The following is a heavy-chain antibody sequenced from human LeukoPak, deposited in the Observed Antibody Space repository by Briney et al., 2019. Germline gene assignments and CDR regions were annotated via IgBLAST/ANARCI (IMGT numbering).Heavy chain of an antibody. CDR1: WFPPRCYW. CDR2: INSDGSST. J-gene: IGHJ4*02. V-gene: IGHV3-74*01. D-gene: IGHD6-19*01. CDR3: ARTIAVAGTGFDY. Sequence: GGAPGVSFAGPWFPPRCYWMHLGPPTPGEGVGLVSRINSDGSSTSYADSVKGRFTISRDYAKNTLYLQMNSLRAEDTAVYYCARTIAVAGTGFDYWGQGTLVTVSS.